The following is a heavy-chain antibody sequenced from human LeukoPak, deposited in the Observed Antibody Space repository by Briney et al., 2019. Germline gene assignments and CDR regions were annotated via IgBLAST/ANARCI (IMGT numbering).Heavy chain of an antibody. J-gene: IGHJ5*02. V-gene: IGHV1-46*01. CDR3: ARDNSVEDTAWWFDP. D-gene: IGHD4-23*01. Sequence: ASVKVSCKASGYTFTSYYMHWVRQAPGQGLEWMGIIDPSGGSTSYAQKFQGRVTMTRDMSTSTDYMELSSLRSEDTAVYYCARDNSVEDTAWWFDPWGQGTLVTVSS. CDR1: GYTFTSYY. CDR2: IDPSGGST.